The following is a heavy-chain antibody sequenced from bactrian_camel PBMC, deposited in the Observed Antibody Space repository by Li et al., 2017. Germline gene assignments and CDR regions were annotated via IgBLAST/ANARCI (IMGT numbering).Heavy chain of an antibody. D-gene: IGHD5*01. J-gene: IGHJ7*01. CDR1: GVTGTSRC. Sequence: HVQLVESGGGSVQAGGSLRLSCAVSGVTGTSRCMGWFRQAPGKEREGVAAIRRDSGSPSYADSVKGRFTISQDNAKNTAYLELNSLKAEDTATYYCAADPVVGDMTNCPSWYYGMDFWGKGTQVTVSS. V-gene: IGHV3-3*01. CDR2: IRRDSGSP.